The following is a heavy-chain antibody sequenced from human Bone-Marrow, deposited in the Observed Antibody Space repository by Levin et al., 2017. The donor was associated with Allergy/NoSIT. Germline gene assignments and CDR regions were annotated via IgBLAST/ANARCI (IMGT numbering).Heavy chain of an antibody. CDR3: AKERHNSGSTDAYDI. CDR2: ISYDGSIT. V-gene: IGHV3-30*18. J-gene: IGHJ3*02. CDR1: GFIFSDYA. Sequence: GGSLRLSCAASGFIFSDYAMHWVRQTPAKGLEWVAFISYDGSITDYADSVKGRFTISRDTSTRTLYLQMNTLRPDDTGVYFCAKERHNSGSTDAYDIWGQGAKATVSS. D-gene: IGHD3-10*01.